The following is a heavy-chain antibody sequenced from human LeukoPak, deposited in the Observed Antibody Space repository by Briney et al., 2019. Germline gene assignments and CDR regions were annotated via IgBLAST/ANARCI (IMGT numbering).Heavy chain of an antibody. Sequence: GGSLRLSCAASGFTFSSYAMHWVRQAPGKGLEYVSAISSNGRTTYYSNSVKGRFTISRDNSKNPLYLQMGSLRAEDMAVYYCASRAGYCSSTSCYWYYMDVWGKGTTVTVSS. D-gene: IGHD2-2*01. CDR2: ISSNGRTT. CDR1: GFTFSSYA. V-gene: IGHV3-64*01. CDR3: ASRAGYCSSTSCYWYYMDV. J-gene: IGHJ6*03.